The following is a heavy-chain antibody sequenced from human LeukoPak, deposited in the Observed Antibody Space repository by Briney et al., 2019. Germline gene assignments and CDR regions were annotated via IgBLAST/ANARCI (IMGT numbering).Heavy chain of an antibody. J-gene: IGHJ5*02. Sequence: SETLSLTCTVSGGSISSYYWSWIRQPPGKGLEWIGCIYYIGNTNYNASVKSRVTISVDTSKNQFSLKLTCVTAADTAVYYCARRRYGDSGYNLHWLDPRGQGTLVTVYS. CDR1: GGSISSYY. V-gene: IGHV4-59*08. CDR3: ARRRYGDSGYNLHWLDP. D-gene: IGHD4-17*01. CDR2: IYYIGNT.